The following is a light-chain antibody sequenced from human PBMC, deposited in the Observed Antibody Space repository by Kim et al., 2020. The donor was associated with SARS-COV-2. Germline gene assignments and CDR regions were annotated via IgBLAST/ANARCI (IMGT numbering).Light chain of an antibody. CDR2: AAS. CDR1: QSISSY. CDR3: QQSYRTPQT. J-gene: IGKJ1*01. V-gene: IGKV1-39*01. Sequence: DIQMTQSPSSLSASVGDRVTITCRASQSISSYLNWYLQKPGKAPKLLIYAASSLQSGVPSRFSGSGSGTDFTLTISSLQPVDFATYYCQQSYRTPQTFCHGTKMDIK.